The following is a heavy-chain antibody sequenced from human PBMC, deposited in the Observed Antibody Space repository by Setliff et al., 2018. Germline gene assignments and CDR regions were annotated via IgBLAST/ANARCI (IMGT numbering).Heavy chain of an antibody. CDR1: GGSSSSHY. J-gene: IGHJ4*02. Sequence: SETLSLTCTVSGGSSSSHYWSWIRQPPGQGLEWIGYIHYSGTTNYNPSLKSRVTISVDTSNNQFSLELRSMTAADTAVYYCVRDISSASGILDFWGQGTLVTVSS. CDR3: VRDISSASGILDF. V-gene: IGHV4-59*11. CDR2: IHYSGTT. D-gene: IGHD3-3*01.